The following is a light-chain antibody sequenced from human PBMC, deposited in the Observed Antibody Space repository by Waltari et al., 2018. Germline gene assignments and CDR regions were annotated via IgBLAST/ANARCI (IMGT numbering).Light chain of an antibody. CDR3: QQYNNWRT. J-gene: IGKJ2*01. Sequence: LSVSPGERATLSCRASQSISRNLAWYQQKPGQAPRLLIYGASTRAPGIPARFSGSGSGTEFTLSISSLQSEDFAVYYCQQYNNWRTFGQGTKLEIK. V-gene: IGKV3-15*01. CDR1: QSISRN. CDR2: GAS.